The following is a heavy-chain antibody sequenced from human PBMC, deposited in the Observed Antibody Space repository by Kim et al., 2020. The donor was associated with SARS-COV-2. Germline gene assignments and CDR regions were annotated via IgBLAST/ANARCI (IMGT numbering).Heavy chain of an antibody. V-gene: IGHV3-23*01. Sequence: GGSLRLTCAASGFTFSDYAMSWVRQAPGRGLEWVSGISGRGTDTFYPDSVKGRFTISRDNSKNTLYLQMSSLRAEDTAVYYCAKDLGNYFSGTARGVFDYWGQGTLVTVSS. CDR2: ISGRGTDT. D-gene: IGHD3-10*01. CDR1: GFTFSDYA. J-gene: IGHJ4*02. CDR3: AKDLGNYFSGTARGVFDY.